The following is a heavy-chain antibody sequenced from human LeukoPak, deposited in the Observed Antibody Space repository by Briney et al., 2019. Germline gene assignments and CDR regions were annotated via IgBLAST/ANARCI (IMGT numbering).Heavy chain of an antibody. CDR1: GGSISSYY. D-gene: IGHD4-17*01. CDR3: ARASYYGDHGMDV. Sequence: PSETLSLTCTVSGGSISSYYWSWIRQPPGKGLEWIGYIYYSGSTNYNPSLKSRVTISVDTSKNQFSLKLSSVAAADTAVYYCARASYYGDHGMDVWGQGTTVTVSS. CDR2: IYYSGST. J-gene: IGHJ6*02. V-gene: IGHV4-59*01.